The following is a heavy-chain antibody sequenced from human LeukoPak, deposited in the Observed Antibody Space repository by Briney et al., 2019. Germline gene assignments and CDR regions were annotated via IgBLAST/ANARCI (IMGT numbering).Heavy chain of an antibody. Sequence: GGSLRLSCAASGFTFSSYAMSWVRQAPGKGLEWVSAISGSGGSTYYADSVKGRFTISRDNSKNTLYLQMNSLRAEDTAVYYCARGGLLSDAFDIWGQGTMVTVSS. CDR3: ARGGLLSDAFDI. CDR1: GFTFSSYA. V-gene: IGHV3-23*01. D-gene: IGHD5/OR15-5a*01. J-gene: IGHJ3*02. CDR2: ISGSGGST.